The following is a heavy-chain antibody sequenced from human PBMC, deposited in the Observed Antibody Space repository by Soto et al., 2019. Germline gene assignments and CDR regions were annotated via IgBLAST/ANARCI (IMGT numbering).Heavy chain of an antibody. CDR1: GGSISSYY. CDR3: ATTSYYYYYYGMDV. D-gene: IGHD6-6*01. V-gene: IGHV4-59*01. J-gene: IGHJ6*02. Sequence: LSLTCTVSGGSISSYYWSWIRQPPGKGLEWIGYIYYSGSTNYNPSLKSRVTISVDTSKNQFSLKLSSVTAADTAVYYCATTSYYYYYYGMDVWGQGTTVTVSS. CDR2: IYYSGST.